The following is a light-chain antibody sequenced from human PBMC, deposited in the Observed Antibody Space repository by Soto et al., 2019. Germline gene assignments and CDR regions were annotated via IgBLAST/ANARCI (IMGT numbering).Light chain of an antibody. CDR1: QSVGTY. Sequence: EIVLTQSPATLSLSPGERATLSCRASQSVGTYLAGYHHNPGQAPRLLIYDASNKATGIPARFSGSGSGTDFTLTISSPEPEDFADYYCQQRYNWPNTFGEGTKLEIK. V-gene: IGKV3-11*01. CDR2: DAS. CDR3: QQRYNWPNT. J-gene: IGKJ2*01.